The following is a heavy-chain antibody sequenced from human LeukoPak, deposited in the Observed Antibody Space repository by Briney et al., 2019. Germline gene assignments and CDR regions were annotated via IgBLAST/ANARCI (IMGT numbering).Heavy chain of an antibody. V-gene: IGHV3-33*06. CDR1: GFTFSNYG. CDR2: IWHDGSNK. J-gene: IGHJ4*02. Sequence: GGSLRLSXAASGFTFSNYGMHWVGQAPGKGLEWVAVIWHDGSNKYYADSVKGRFTISRDNSKNTLSLQMNSLRVEDTAVYYCANNFDYWGQGTLVTVSS. CDR3: ANNFDY.